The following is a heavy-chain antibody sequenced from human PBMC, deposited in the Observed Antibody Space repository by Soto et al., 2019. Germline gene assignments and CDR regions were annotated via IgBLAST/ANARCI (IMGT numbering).Heavy chain of an antibody. CDR3: ARTANYYDSSGYPYYFDY. V-gene: IGHV4-30-2*01. Sequence: SETLSLTCAVSGGSISSGGYSWSWIRQPPGKGLEWIGYIYHSGSTYYNPSLKSRVTISVDRSKNQFSLKLSSVTAADTAVYYCARTANYYDSSGYPYYFDYWGQGNLVTVSS. J-gene: IGHJ4*02. CDR1: GGSISSGGYS. D-gene: IGHD3-22*01. CDR2: IYHSGST.